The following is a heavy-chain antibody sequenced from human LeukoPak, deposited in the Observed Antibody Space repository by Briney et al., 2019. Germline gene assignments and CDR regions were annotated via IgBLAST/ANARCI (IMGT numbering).Heavy chain of an antibody. J-gene: IGHJ4*02. CDR2: IGGSGDNT. CDR1: GFTFTTYA. Sequence: GGSLRLSCAASGFTFTTYAMSWVRQAPGKGLEWVSTIGGSGDNTYYADSVKGRFTISRDNSKNTLYLQMNSLRAEDTAVYYCATYGSGSYPFDYWGQGTLVTVSS. V-gene: IGHV3-23*01. CDR3: ATYGSGSYPFDY. D-gene: IGHD3-10*01.